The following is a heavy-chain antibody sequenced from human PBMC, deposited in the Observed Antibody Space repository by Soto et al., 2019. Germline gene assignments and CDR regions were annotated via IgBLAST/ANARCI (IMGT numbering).Heavy chain of an antibody. J-gene: IGHJ6*01. D-gene: IGHD6-19*01. V-gene: IGHV1-69*12. CDR2: IMPIFGRA. CDR3: ASCLKEAGIGGTYYY. CDR1: GGTFSNYA. Sequence: QVQLVQSGAEVKKPGSSVKVSCKASGGTFSNYAFSWVRQAPGQGLEWLGGIMPIFGRADYAQKFRGRVTITADESTSTAHMELSSLRSDDTAVYYCASCLKEAGIGGTYYY.